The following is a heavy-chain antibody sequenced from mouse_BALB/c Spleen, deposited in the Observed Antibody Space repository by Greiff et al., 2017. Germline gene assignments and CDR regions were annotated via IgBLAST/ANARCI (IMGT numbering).Heavy chain of an antibody. CDR1: GYSITSDYA. D-gene: IGHD2-14*01. Sequence: EVKLVESGPGLVKPSQSLSLTCTVTGYSITSDYAWNWIRQFPGNKLEWMGYISYSGSTSYNPSLKSRISITRDTSKNQFFLQLNSVTTEDTATYYCARRRGYPYAMDYWGQGTSVTVSS. J-gene: IGHJ4*01. CDR3: ARRRGYPYAMDY. CDR2: ISYSGST. V-gene: IGHV3-2*02.